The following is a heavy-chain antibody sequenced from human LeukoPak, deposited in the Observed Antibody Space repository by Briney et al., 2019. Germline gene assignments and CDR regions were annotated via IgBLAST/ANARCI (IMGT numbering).Heavy chain of an antibody. D-gene: IGHD3-22*01. CDR2: ISGSGGST. J-gene: IGHJ4*02. CDR1: GFTFSSYA. V-gene: IGHV3-23*01. CDR3: AKDQLHYYDSSGYPLY. Sequence: PGGSLRLSCAASGFTFSSYAMSWVRQAPGKGLEWVSAISGSGGSTYYADSVKGRFTISRDNSKNTLYLQMNSLRAEDTAVYYCAKDQLHYYDSSGYPLYWGQGTLVTVSS.